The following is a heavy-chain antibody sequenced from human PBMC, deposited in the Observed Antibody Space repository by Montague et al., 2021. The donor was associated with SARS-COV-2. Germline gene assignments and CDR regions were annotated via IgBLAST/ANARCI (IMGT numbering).Heavy chain of an antibody. CDR1: CGSISSTNYY. CDR2: INYRGTT. J-gene: IGHJ4*02. CDR3: ARHNVGYNRWYYFDY. D-gene: IGHD5-24*01. V-gene: IGHV4-39*01. Sequence: SETLSLTCTVSCGSISSTNYYWGLIRQPPGKGLEWIGSINYRGTTHYNPSLKSRVAMSVDTSKNLFSLELSSVTAADTAIYYCARHNVGYNRWYYFDYWGQGTLVTVSS.